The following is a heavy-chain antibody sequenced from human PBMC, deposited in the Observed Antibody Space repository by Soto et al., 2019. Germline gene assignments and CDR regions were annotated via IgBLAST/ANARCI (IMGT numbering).Heavy chain of an antibody. CDR2: INPSGGST. CDR1: GYTFTSYY. Sequence: ASVKVSCKASGYTFTSYYMHWVRQAPGQGLEWMGIINPSGGSTSYALKFQGRVTMIRDTSTSTVYMELSSLRSEDTAVYYCARAGHSNWYDYWGQGTLVTVSS. CDR3: ARAGHSNWYDY. D-gene: IGHD6-13*01. J-gene: IGHJ4*02. V-gene: IGHV1-46*03.